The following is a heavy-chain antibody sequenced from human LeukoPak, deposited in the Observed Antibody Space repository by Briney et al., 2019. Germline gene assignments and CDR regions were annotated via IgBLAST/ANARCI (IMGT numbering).Heavy chain of an antibody. V-gene: IGHV3-21*04. CDR1: GFTFSGYS. D-gene: IGHD3-10*01. Sequence: PGGSLRLSCAASGFTFSGYSMNWVRQAPGKGLEWVSSISSSSSYIYCADSVKGRFTISRDNAKNSLYLQMNSLRAEDTAVYYCARDRLTHYYGSGTYYKGFQFDYWGQGSLVTVTS. CDR3: ARDRLTHYYGSGTYYKGFQFDY. CDR2: ISSSSSYI. J-gene: IGHJ4*02.